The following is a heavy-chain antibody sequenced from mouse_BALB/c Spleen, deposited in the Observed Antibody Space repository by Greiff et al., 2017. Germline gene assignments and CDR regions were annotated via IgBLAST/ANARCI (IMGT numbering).Heavy chain of an antibody. Sequence: QVHVKQSGAELARPGASVKLSCKASGYTFTSYWMQWVKQRPGQGLEWIGAIYPGDGDTRYTQKFKGKATLTADKSSSTAYMQLSSLASEDSAVYFCARKGDYWGQGTTLTVSS. CDR1: GYTFTSYW. J-gene: IGHJ2*01. CDR3: ARKGDY. V-gene: IGHV1-87*01. CDR2: IYPGDGDT.